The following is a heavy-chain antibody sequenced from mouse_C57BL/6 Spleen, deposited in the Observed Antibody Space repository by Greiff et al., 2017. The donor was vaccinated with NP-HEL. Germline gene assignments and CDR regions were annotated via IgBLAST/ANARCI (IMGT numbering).Heavy chain of an antibody. CDR2: IDPSDSYT. Sequence: VQLQQPGAELVRPGTSVTLSCKASGYTFTSYWMHWVKQRPGQGLEWIGVIDPSDSYTNYNQKFKGKATLTVDTSSSTAYMQLSSLTSEDSAVYYCARSGDGYPHFDYWGQGTTLTVSS. CDR1: GYTFTSYW. V-gene: IGHV1-59*01. D-gene: IGHD2-3*01. J-gene: IGHJ2*01. CDR3: ARSGDGYPHFDY.